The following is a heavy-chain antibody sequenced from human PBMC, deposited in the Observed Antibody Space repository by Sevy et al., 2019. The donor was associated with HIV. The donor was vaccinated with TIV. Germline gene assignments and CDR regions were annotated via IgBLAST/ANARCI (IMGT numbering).Heavy chain of an antibody. CDR2: IYYSGST. V-gene: IGHV4-59*12. CDR1: GGSISSYY. D-gene: IGHD3-16*01. Sequence: SETLSLTCTVSGGSISSYYWIWIRQPPGKGLEWIGYIYYSGSTNYNPSLKSRVTISVDTSKNQFSLKLSSVTAADTAVYYCARRGIMPWETSDIWGQGTMVTVSS. CDR3: ARRGIMPWETSDI. J-gene: IGHJ3*02.